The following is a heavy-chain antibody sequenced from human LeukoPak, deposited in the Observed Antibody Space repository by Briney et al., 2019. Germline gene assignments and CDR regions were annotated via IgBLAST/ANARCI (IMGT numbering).Heavy chain of an antibody. J-gene: IGHJ4*02. Sequence: GGSLRLSCAASGFTVSSNYMSWVRQAPGKGLEWVSVIYSGGSTYYADSVKGRFTISRDNSKNTLYLQMNSLRAEDTAVYYCVREADPGYFDYWGQGTLVTVSS. CDR1: GFTVSSNY. CDR2: IYSGGST. D-gene: IGHD3-10*01. CDR3: VREADPGYFDY. V-gene: IGHV3-66*01.